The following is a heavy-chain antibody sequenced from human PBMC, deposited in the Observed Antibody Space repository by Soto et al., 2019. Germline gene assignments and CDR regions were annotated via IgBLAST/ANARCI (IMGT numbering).Heavy chain of an antibody. Sequence: GGSLRLSCAASGFTFSSYATSWVRQAPGKGLEWVSAISGSGGSTYYADSVKGRFTISRDNSKNTLYLQMNSLRAEDTAVYYCAKVEYSSGWYFDYWGQGTLVTVSS. J-gene: IGHJ4*02. CDR1: GFTFSSYA. CDR2: ISGSGGST. V-gene: IGHV3-23*01. CDR3: AKVEYSSGWYFDY. D-gene: IGHD6-19*01.